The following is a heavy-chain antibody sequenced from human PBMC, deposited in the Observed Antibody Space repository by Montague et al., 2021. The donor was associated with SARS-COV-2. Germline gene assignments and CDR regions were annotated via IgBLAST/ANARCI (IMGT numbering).Heavy chain of an antibody. CDR2: VYYSRSS. V-gene: IGHV4-59*02. D-gene: IGHD1-26*01. CDR1: GDSVSHDF. CDR3: VRDPAPSGSGTFYDY. J-gene: IGHJ4*02. Sequence: SETLSLTCTVSGDSVSHDFWTWIRQPPGKGLEWIGYVYYSRSSSXNHSLRGRVSIAVDTSKNQFSLRLSTVTAADTAIYYCVRDPAPSGSGTFYDYWGQGTLVAVSS.